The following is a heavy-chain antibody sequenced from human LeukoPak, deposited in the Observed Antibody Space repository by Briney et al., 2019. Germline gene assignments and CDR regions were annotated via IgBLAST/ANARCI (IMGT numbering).Heavy chain of an antibody. CDR2: ISAGGGST. Sequence: PGGSLRLPCPASGFTFSSYAMSWVRQAPGKGLEWVSGISAGGGSTYYADSVKGRFTISGDNSKNTLYLQMNSLRAEDTAVYYCAKASIGYFDYWGQGTLVTVSS. CDR1: GFTFSSYA. V-gene: IGHV3-23*01. D-gene: IGHD3-22*01. CDR3: AKASIGYFDY. J-gene: IGHJ4*02.